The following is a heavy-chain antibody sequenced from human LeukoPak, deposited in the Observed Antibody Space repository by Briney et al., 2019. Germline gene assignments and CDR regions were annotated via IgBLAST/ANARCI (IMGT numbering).Heavy chain of an antibody. Sequence: PSETLSLTCTVSGGSISGSYWSWIRQPPGKGLEWIGYIYYSGATYCSPSLKSRITISVDTSQSQFSLKMNSVTAADTAVYFCARYDSSSAGFDFWGQGTLVTVSS. D-gene: IGHD2-2*01. J-gene: IGHJ4*02. CDR1: GGSISGSY. V-gene: IGHV4-59*01. CDR3: ARYDSSSAGFDF. CDR2: IYYSGAT.